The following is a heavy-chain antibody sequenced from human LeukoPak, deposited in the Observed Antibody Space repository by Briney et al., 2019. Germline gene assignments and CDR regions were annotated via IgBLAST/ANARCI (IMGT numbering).Heavy chain of an antibody. CDR3: ARVLVGGNNWFDP. CDR1: GFTLSGYW. Sequence: TGGSLRLSCAASGFTLSGYWMSWVRQAPGKGLEWVANINRDGSEKYYVDSVKGRFTISRDNAKNSLYLQMNSLRAEDTSVYYCARVLVGGNNWFDPWGQGTLVTVSS. V-gene: IGHV3-7*02. J-gene: IGHJ5*02. CDR2: INRDGSEK. D-gene: IGHD1-26*01.